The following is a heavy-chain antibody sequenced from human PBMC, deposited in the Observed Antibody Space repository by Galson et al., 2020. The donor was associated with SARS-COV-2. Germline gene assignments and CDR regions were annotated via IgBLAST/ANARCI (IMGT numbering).Heavy chain of an antibody. Sequence: LSLTCAASGFTFRSYSMNWVRQAPGKGLEWVSSISMSSSHIYYADSMKGRFTISRDNAKNSLYLQMNSLRAEDTAVYYCAGEGRNFDFLPPRGGFDIWGQGTMVTVSS. CDR2: ISMSSSHI. CDR1: GFTFRSYS. CDR3: AGEGRNFDFLPPRGGFDI. V-gene: IGHV3-21*01. D-gene: IGHD3-9*01. J-gene: IGHJ3*02.